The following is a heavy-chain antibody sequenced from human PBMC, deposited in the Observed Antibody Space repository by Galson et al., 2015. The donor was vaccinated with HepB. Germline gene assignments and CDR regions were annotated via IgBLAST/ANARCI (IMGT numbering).Heavy chain of an antibody. CDR1: GFTFSNYA. CDR2: ISGSGYIT. CDR3: AKNYYDSSGHRYYYYYMDV. J-gene: IGHJ6*03. Sequence: SLRLSCAASGFTFSNYAMSWVRQASGKGLEWVSAISGSGYITYYADSVKGRFTISRDNSKNTLYLQMNSLRAEDTAVYYCAKNYYDSSGHRYYYYYMDVWGKGTTVTVSS. V-gene: IGHV3-23*01. D-gene: IGHD3-22*01.